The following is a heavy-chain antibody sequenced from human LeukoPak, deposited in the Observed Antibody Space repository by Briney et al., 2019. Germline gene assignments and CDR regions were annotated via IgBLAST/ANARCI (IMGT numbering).Heavy chain of an antibody. CDR1: DGSINSYY. CDR3: ARGRSNYYGMDV. D-gene: IGHD1-26*01. CDR2: IHYNGNT. Sequence: SETLSLTCSVSDGSINSYYWNWIRRPPGKGLEWIGYIHYNGNTNYSPSLKSRVTMSVDTSKNLFSLKVSSVTAADTAVYYCARGRSNYYGMDVWGQGTTVTVSS. J-gene: IGHJ6*02. V-gene: IGHV4-59*01.